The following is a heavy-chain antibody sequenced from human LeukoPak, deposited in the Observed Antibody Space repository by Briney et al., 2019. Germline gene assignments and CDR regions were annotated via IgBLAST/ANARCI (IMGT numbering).Heavy chain of an antibody. CDR1: GFTFSSYG. CDR2: IRYDGSNK. Sequence: PGGSLRLSCAASGFTFSSYGMHWVRQAPGKGLEWVAFIRYDGSNKYYADSVKGRFTISSDNSKNTLYLQMNSLRAEDTAVYYCAKQYCSGGSCYDYWGQGTLVTVSS. CDR3: AKQYCSGGSCYDY. J-gene: IGHJ4*02. D-gene: IGHD2-15*01. V-gene: IGHV3-30*02.